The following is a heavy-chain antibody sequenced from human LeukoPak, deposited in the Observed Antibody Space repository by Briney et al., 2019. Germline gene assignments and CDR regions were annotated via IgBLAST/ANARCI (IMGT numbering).Heavy chain of an antibody. D-gene: IGHD5-12*01. CDR2: INHSGST. Sequence: SETLSLTCAVYGGSFSGYYWSWIRQPPGKGLEWIGEINHSGSTNYNPSPKSRVTISVDTSKNQFSLKLSSVTAADTAVYYCARVSPATGNIVATVFDYWGQGTLVTVSS. CDR3: ARVSPATGNIVATVFDY. J-gene: IGHJ4*02. V-gene: IGHV4-34*01. CDR1: GGSFSGYY.